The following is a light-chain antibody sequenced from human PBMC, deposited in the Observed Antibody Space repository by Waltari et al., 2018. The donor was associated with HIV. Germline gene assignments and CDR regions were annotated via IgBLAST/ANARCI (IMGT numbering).Light chain of an antibody. CDR1: TDSVTSGHY. J-gene: IGLJ2*01. Sequence: QAVVTQEPSLTVSPGGTVTLTCGSNTDSVTSGHYPYWFQQKPGQAPRTLIYDTSNKHSWTPARFSGSLLGGKAALTLSGAQPEDEAEYYCLLSYGGAFVIFGGGTKLTVL. CDR2: DTS. CDR3: LLSYGGAFVI. V-gene: IGLV7-46*01.